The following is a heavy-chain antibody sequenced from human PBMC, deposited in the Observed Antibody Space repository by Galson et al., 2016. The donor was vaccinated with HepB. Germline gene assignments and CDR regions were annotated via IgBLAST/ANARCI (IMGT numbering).Heavy chain of an antibody. V-gene: IGHV3-13*01. CDR1: GLTFSRCD. Sequence: SLRLSCAASGLTFSRCDMHWVRQATGKGLEWVSAIGTAGDTYYPGSVRGRFTISGENAKNSLYLQMNRLTAGDTAVYYCARGKFDCSGGTCHYYGLDVWGKGITVTVSS. D-gene: IGHD2-15*01. CDR2: IGTAGDT. CDR3: ARGKFDCSGGTCHYYGLDV. J-gene: IGHJ6*04.